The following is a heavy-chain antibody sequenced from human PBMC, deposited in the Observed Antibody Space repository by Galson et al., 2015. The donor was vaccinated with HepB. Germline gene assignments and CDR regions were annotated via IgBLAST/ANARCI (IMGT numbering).Heavy chain of an antibody. Sequence: SLRLSCAASGFTFTDYSMNWVRQAPGKGLEWVSSITSSTYIYYADSVKGRFTISRDNAKTSLYLQMNSLRAEDTAVYYCARGRSWGPLDYRGQGTLVTVSS. CDR3: ARGRSWGPLDY. V-gene: IGHV3-21*01. CDR2: ITSSTYI. CDR1: GFTFTDYS. J-gene: IGHJ4*02. D-gene: IGHD3-16*01.